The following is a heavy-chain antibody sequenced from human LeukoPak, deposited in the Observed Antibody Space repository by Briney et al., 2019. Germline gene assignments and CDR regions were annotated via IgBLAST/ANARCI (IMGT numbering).Heavy chain of an antibody. Sequence: SETLSLTCTVSGGSISSGSYYWSRIRQPAGKGLEWIGRIYTSGSTNYNPSLKSRVTISVDTSKNQFSLKLSSVTAADTAVYYCAHHQWLGTNYYMDVWGKGTTVTVSS. CDR3: AHHQWLGTNYYMDV. CDR1: GGSISSGSYY. CDR2: IYTSGST. D-gene: IGHD6-19*01. J-gene: IGHJ6*03. V-gene: IGHV4-61*02.